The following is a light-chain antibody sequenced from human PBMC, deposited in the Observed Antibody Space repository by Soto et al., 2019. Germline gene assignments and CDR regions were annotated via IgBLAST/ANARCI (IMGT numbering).Light chain of an antibody. CDR2: GAS. CDR1: QSISTY. Sequence: IQMTQXPXXXXSXXXDIVTMXWRASQSISTYLEWFQQKPGKAPKLLIYGASTLQSGVPSRFSGSGSGTDFTLTISSLQPEDFATYYCQQSYNTQWTFGQGTKVDIK. V-gene: IGKV1-39*01. CDR3: QQSYNTQWT. J-gene: IGKJ1*01.